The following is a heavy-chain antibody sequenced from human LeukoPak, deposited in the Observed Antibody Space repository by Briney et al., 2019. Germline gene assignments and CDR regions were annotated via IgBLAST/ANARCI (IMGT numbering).Heavy chain of an antibody. D-gene: IGHD2-21*01. Sequence: SETLSLTCTVSGVSMSAYQWSWVRQSPEKGLEWMGCINTKGETSYNPSLKSRVTTSVDTSKSQFSLRLTSVTAADTAVYYCATSNDAKIAPFDHWGQGAPVTVSS. CDR1: GVSMSAYQ. CDR3: ATSNDAKIAPFDH. V-gene: IGHV4-4*09. CDR2: INTKGET. J-gene: IGHJ4*02.